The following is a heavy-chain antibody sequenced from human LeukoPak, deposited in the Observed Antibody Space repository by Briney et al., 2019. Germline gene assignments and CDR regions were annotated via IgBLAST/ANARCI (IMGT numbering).Heavy chain of an antibody. CDR3: ARWFGELWDYYYGMDV. CDR1: GYTFTSYG. V-gene: IGHV1-18*01. CDR2: ISAYNGNT. Sequence: WASVKVSCKASGYTFTSYGISWVRQAPGQGLEWMGWISAYNGNTNYAQKLQGRVTMTTDTSTSTAYMELSSLRSEDTAVYYCARWFGELWDYYYGMDVWGQGTTVTVSS. J-gene: IGHJ6*02. D-gene: IGHD3-10*01.